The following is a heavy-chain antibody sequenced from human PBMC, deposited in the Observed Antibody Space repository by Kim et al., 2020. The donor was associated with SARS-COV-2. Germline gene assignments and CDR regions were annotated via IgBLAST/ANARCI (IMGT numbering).Heavy chain of an antibody. Sequence: RFTISRDNAKNSLYLQMNSLRDEDTAVYYCASAYGDYAAGFYYYYYGMDVWGQGTTVTVSS. V-gene: IGHV3-48*02. J-gene: IGHJ6*02. D-gene: IGHD4-17*01. CDR3: ASAYGDYAAGFYYYYYGMDV.